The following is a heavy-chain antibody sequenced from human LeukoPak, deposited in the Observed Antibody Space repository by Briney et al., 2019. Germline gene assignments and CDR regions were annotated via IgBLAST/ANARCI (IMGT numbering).Heavy chain of an antibody. J-gene: IGHJ4*02. CDR3: TGNYYGSGSYADFDY. V-gene: IGHV1-46*01. CDR1: GGTFSSYA. D-gene: IGHD3-10*01. Sequence: ASVKVSCKASGGTFSSYAISWVRQAPGQGLEWMGIINPSGGSTSYAQKFQGRVTMTRDMSTSTVYMELSSLRSEDTAVYYCTGNYYGSGSYADFDYWGQGTLVTVSS. CDR2: INPSGGST.